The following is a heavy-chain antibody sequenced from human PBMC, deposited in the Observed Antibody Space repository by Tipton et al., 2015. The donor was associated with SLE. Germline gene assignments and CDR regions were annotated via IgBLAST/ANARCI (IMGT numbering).Heavy chain of an antibody. V-gene: IGHV4-31*11. J-gene: IGHJ6*03. CDR3: AREGCSSTSCHGYYYMDV. D-gene: IGHD2-2*01. CDR1: GGSLSGHY. CDR2: IYYSGST. Sequence: TLSLTCAVYGGSLSGHYWSWIRQHPGKGLEWIGYIYYSGSTYYNPSLKSRVTISVDTSKNQFSLKLSSVTAADTAVYYCAREGCSSTSCHGYYYMDVWGKGTTVTVSS.